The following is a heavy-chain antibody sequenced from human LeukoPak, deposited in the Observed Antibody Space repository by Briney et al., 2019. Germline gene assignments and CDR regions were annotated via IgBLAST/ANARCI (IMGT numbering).Heavy chain of an antibody. J-gene: IGHJ5*02. Sequence: PGGSLRLSCAASGFSFSSYAMSWVRQAPGKGLEWVSGISGSGGSTYYADSVKGRFTISRDNSKNTLYLQMSSLRAEDTAVYYCVKDAGGWFDPWGQGTLVTVSS. D-gene: IGHD3-16*01. CDR1: GFSFSSYA. CDR2: ISGSGGST. V-gene: IGHV3-23*01. CDR3: VKDAGGWFDP.